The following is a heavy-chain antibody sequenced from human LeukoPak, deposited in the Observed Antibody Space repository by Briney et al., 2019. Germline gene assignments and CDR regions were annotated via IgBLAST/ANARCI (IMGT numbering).Heavy chain of an antibody. J-gene: IGHJ4*02. CDR2: MNPNSGNT. CDR1: GYTFTSYD. D-gene: IGHD3-10*01. V-gene: IGHV1-8*01. Sequence: WASVKVSCKASGYTFTSYDINWVRQATGQGLEWMGWMNPNSGNTGYAQKFQGRVTMTRNTSISTAYMELSSLRSEDTAVYYYARGLSRGRLITMVRGVPPLWGWGQGTLVTVSS. CDR3: ARGLSRGRLITMVRGVPPLWG.